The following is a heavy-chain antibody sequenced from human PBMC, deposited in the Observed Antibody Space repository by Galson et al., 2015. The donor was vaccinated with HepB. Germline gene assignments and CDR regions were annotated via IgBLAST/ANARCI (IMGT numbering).Heavy chain of an antibody. Sequence: SLRLSCAASGFTASSNHMRWVRQAPGKGLECVSLIYSGGTSYYADSVKGRFTISRDNPKNTLYSQMNNLRAEDTAVYYWARTRNWNYYMDVWGKGTTVTVSS. D-gene: IGHD1-1*01. CDR1: GFTASSNH. CDR3: ARTRNWNYYMDV. CDR2: IYSGGTS. J-gene: IGHJ6*03. V-gene: IGHV3-53*01.